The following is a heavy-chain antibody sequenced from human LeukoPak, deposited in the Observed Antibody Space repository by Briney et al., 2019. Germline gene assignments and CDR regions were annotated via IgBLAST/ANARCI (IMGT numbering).Heavy chain of an antibody. V-gene: IGHV4-38-2*02. CDR1: GYSISSGYY. J-gene: IGHJ4*02. CDR3: ARGGTTVTEYYFDY. CDR2: IYHSGRT. Sequence: PSETLSLTCTASGYSISSGYYWGWIRQPPGKGLEWIGSIYHSGRTFYNPSLKSRVTISVDTSKNQFSLKLSSVTAADTAVYYCARGGTTVTEYYFDYWGQGTLVTVSS. D-gene: IGHD4-17*01.